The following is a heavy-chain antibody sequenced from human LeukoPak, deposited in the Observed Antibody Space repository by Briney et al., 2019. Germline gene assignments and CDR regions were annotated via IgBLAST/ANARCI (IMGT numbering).Heavy chain of an antibody. CDR1: GGSISSYY. D-gene: IGHD3-22*01. V-gene: IGHV4-59*01. J-gene: IGHJ2*01. CDR3: ARDRGQYYYDSKRYFDL. Sequence: SETLSLTCTVSGGSISSYYWSWLRQPPGKGLEWIGYIYYSGSTNYNPSLKSRVTISVDTSKTQFSLKLSSVTAADTAVYYCARDRGQYYYDSKRYFDLWGRGTLVTVSS. CDR2: IYYSGST.